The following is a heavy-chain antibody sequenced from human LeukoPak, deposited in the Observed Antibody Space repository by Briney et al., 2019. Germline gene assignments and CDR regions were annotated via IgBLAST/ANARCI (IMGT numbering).Heavy chain of an antibody. CDR3: AREDLLTGDYRDSYYYYGMDV. CDR1: GFTFSDYY. Sequence: GGSLRLSCAASGFTFSDYYMSWIRQVPGKGLEWVSYISSSGSTIYYADSVKGRFTISRDNAKNSLYLQMNSLRAEDTAVYYCAREDLLTGDYRDSYYYYGMDVWGQGTTVTVSS. J-gene: IGHJ6*02. CDR2: ISSSGSTI. V-gene: IGHV3-11*01. D-gene: IGHD3-9*01.